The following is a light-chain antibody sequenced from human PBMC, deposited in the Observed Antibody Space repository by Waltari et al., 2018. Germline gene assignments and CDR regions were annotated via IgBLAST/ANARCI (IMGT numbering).Light chain of an antibody. J-gene: IGKJ1*01. CDR3: MQATQWPRT. CDR1: QSLVYSDGNTY. Sequence: DVVLTQSPLSLPVIVGQPASISCRSSQSLVYSDGNTYLSWFQQRPGQPPRRLIYNVSNRDSGVPDRFSGGGSGTDFTLKISRVEAEDVGVYYCMQATQWPRTFGQGTKVEIK. CDR2: NVS. V-gene: IGKV2-30*01.